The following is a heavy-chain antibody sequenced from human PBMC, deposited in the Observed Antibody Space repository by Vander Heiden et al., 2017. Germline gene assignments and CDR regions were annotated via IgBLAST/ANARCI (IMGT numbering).Heavy chain of an antibody. Sequence: QLQLVQSGAEEKTPGASVKVSCTASGYIFTSYDISWVRQATGQGLEWMGWMNPNSGNTGYAQKCQGRVTMTRNTSISTAYMELSSLRSEDTAVYYCARSDYGDLFYYGMDVWGQGTTVTVSS. J-gene: IGHJ6*02. CDR1: GYIFTSYD. D-gene: IGHD4-17*01. CDR3: ARSDYGDLFYYGMDV. CDR2: MNPNSGNT. V-gene: IGHV1-8*01.